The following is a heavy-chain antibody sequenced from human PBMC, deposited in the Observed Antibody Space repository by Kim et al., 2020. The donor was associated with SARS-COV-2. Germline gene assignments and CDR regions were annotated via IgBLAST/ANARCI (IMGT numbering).Heavy chain of an antibody. CDR1: GFGFGTHS. V-gene: IGHV3-21*01. CDR2: IGGSTSYI. Sequence: GGSLRLSCAASGFGFGTHSMNWVRQAPGKGLEWVSSIGGSTSYIYYADSVKGRFTISRDNAKNSLYLQMNSLRAEDTAVYYCARGGYCTSNSCYFYYYALDVWGQGTTVTVSS. J-gene: IGHJ6*02. CDR3: ARGGYCTSNSCYFYYYALDV. D-gene: IGHD2-2*01.